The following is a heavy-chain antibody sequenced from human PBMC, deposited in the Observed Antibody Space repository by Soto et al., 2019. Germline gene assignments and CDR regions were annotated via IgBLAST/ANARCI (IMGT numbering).Heavy chain of an antibody. CDR2: IYYSGST. D-gene: IGHD1-1*01. J-gene: IGHJ4*02. Sequence: PSETLSLTCTVSGGSFSSGGYYWSWIRQHPGKGLEWIGYIYYSGSTYYNSSLKSRVTISVATSKSQFSLKLCPVTAADTVVYFCARISNDPVMFDYWGQGTLVTVSS. CDR3: ARISNDPVMFDY. V-gene: IGHV4-31*03. CDR1: GGSFSSGGYY.